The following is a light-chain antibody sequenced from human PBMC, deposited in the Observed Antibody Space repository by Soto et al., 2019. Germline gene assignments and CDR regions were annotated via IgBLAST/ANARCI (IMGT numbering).Light chain of an antibody. CDR3: ATWDDSRKGV. J-gene: IGLJ1*01. CDR1: SSNIESHT. Sequence: QSVVTQPPSASGTPGQRITISCSGSSSNIESHTVNWFQQVPGAAPKLLIKTNNQRPSGVPDRFSGSKSGASASLAISGPQPEDEATYYCATWDDSRKGVFGTGTKLTVL. V-gene: IGLV1-44*01. CDR2: TNN.